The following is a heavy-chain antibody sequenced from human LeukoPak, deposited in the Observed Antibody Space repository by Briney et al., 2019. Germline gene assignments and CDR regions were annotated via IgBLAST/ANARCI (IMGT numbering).Heavy chain of an antibody. CDR3: ARVGGYYYDSSGFLPDY. J-gene: IGHJ4*02. V-gene: IGHV7-4-1*02. Sequence: ASVKVSCKASGYTFTSYAMNWVRQAPGQGLEWMGWINTNTGNPTYAQGFTGRFVFSSDTSVSTAYLQISSLKAEDTAVYYCARVGGYYYDSSGFLPDYWGQGTLVTVSS. CDR2: INTNTGNP. D-gene: IGHD3-22*01. CDR1: GYTFTSYA.